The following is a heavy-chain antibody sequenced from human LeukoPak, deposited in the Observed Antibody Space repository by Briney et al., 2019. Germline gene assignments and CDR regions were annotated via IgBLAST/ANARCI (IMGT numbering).Heavy chain of an antibody. Sequence: GGSLRLSCTVSGFTVSSNSMSWVRQAPGKGLEWVSFIYSAGSIYYSDSVKGRFTISIDNSKNTLYLQMNSLRAEDTAVYYCARVPLSARYCSGGSCYGLGWFDPWGQGTLVTVSS. V-gene: IGHV3-53*01. CDR3: ARVPLSARYCSGGSCYGLGWFDP. CDR1: GFTVSSNS. D-gene: IGHD2-15*01. CDR2: IYSAGSI. J-gene: IGHJ5*02.